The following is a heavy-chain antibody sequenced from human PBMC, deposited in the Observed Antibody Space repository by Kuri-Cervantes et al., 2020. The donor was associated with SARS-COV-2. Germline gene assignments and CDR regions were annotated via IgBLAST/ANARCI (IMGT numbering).Heavy chain of an antibody. D-gene: IGHD3-3*01. CDR1: GFTFSSYS. CDR2: ISSSSSTI. Sequence: GGSLRLSCAASGFTFSSYSMNWVLQAPGKGLEWVSYISSSSSTIYYADSVKGRSTISRDNAKNSLYLQMNSLRDEDTAVYYCARDGSDDFWSGHELGMDVLGQGTTVTVSS. CDR3: ARDGSDDFWSGHELGMDV. J-gene: IGHJ6*02. V-gene: IGHV3-48*02.